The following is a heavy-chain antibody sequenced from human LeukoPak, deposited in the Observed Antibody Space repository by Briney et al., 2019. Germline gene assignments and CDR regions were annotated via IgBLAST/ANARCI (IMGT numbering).Heavy chain of an antibody. Sequence: PSETLSLTCTVSGGSISSYYWSWIRQPPGKGLEWIGEINHSGSTNYNPSLKSRVTISVDTSKNQFSLKLSSVTAADTAVYYCARGRGYDFWSGYYALDYWGQGTLVTVSS. CDR1: GGSISSYY. D-gene: IGHD3-3*01. V-gene: IGHV4-34*01. CDR3: ARGRGYDFWSGYYALDY. J-gene: IGHJ4*02. CDR2: INHSGST.